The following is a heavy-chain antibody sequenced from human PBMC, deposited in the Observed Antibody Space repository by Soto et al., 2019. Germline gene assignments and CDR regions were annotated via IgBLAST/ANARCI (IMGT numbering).Heavy chain of an antibody. CDR1: GFTFSSYG. D-gene: IGHD4-17*01. J-gene: IGHJ1*01. CDR3: ANGSSYGFPEYFQH. V-gene: IGHV3-30*18. CDR2: ISYDGSNK. Sequence: QVQLVESGGGVVQPGRSLRLSCAASGFTFSSYGMHWVRQAPGKGLEWVAVISYDGSNKYYADSVKGRFTISRDNSKNTLYLQMNSLRAEDTAVYYCANGSSYGFPEYFQHWGQGTLVNVSS.